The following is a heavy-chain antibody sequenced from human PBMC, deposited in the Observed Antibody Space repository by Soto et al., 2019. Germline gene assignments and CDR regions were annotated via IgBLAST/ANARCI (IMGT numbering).Heavy chain of an antibody. CDR2: IYYSGST. CDR1: GGSISSYY. V-gene: IGHV4-59*01. Sequence: QVQLQESGPGLVKPSETLSLTCTVSGGSISSYYWSWIRQPPGQGLEWLGYIYYSGSTNYNPSLKSRVTISVDTSKNQFALKLSSVTAADTAVYYGAIPGRYSSSWHLDYWGQGTLVTVSS. J-gene: IGHJ4*02. D-gene: IGHD6-13*01. CDR3: AIPGRYSSSWHLDY.